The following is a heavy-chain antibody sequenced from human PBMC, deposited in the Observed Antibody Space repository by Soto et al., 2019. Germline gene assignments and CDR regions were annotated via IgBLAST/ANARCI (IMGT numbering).Heavy chain of an antibody. CDR1: GFTFSSYG. CDR3: ARGRSGYDRISGDY. Sequence: GGSLRLSCAASGFTFSSYGMHWVRQAPGKGLEWVAVIWYDGSNKYYADSVKGRFTISRDNSKNTLYLQMNSLRAEDTAVYYCARGRSGYDRISGDYWGQGTLVTVSS. CDR2: IWYDGSNK. D-gene: IGHD5-12*01. J-gene: IGHJ4*02. V-gene: IGHV3-33*01.